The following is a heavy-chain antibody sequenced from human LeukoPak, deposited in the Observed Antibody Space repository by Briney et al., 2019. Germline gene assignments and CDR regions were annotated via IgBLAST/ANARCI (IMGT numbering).Heavy chain of an antibody. V-gene: IGHV3-23*01. CDR2: ISGSGDST. J-gene: IGHJ4*02. Sequence: PGGSLRLSCAASGFTFSSYGMSWVRQAPGKGLEWVSAISGSGDSTYYADSVKGRFTISRDNSKNTLYLQMNSLRAEDTAVYYCASPVHSSGYYMYYFDYWGQGTLVTVSS. CDR3: ASPVHSSGYYMYYFDY. CDR1: GFTFSSYG. D-gene: IGHD3-22*01.